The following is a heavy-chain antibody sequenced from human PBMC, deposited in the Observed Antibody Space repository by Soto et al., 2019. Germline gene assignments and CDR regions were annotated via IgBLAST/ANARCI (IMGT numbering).Heavy chain of an antibody. CDR1: GGSVSSDDYS. D-gene: IGHD2-8*01. V-gene: IGHV4-31*03. Sequence: QVQLQESGPGLVKPSKTLSVTCTVSGGSVSSDDYSWSWIRQHPGKGLEWIGYIRDSGRTYYNPSLGGRVTISVDTAKNQFSLRLRSVTAADTAVYYCARAMANYFDYWGQGTLVTASS. J-gene: IGHJ4*02. CDR3: ARAMANYFDY. CDR2: IRDSGRT.